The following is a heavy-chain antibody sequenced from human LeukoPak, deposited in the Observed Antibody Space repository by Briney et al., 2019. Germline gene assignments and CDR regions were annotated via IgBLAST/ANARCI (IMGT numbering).Heavy chain of an antibody. CDR2: IIPISGTA. J-gene: IGHJ5*02. CDR3: ARGPHVDMVVVVGENNWFDP. Sequence: ASVKVSCKASGGTFSSYAISWVRQAPGQGLEWMGGIIPISGTADYAQKFQGRVTITTDESTSTAYMELSSLRSEDTAVYYCARGPHVDMVVVVGENNWFDPWGQGTLVTVSS. CDR1: GGTFSSYA. D-gene: IGHD2-15*01. V-gene: IGHV1-69*05.